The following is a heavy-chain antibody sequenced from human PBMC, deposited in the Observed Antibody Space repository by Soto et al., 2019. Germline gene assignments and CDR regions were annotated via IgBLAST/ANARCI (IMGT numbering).Heavy chain of an antibody. CDR2: IYYSGST. D-gene: IGHD2-2*01. Sequence: QLQLQESGPGLVKPSETLSLTCTVSGGSISSSSYYWGWIRQPPGKGLEWIGSIYYSGSTYYNPSLKSRVTISVDTSKNQVSLKLSSVTAADTAVYYCARYAAGTSTTIDYWGQGTLVTVSS. V-gene: IGHV4-39*01. J-gene: IGHJ4*02. CDR1: GGSISSSSYY. CDR3: ARYAAGTSTTIDY.